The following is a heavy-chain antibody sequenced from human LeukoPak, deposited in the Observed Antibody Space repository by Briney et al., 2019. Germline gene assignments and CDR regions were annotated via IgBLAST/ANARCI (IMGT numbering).Heavy chain of an antibody. D-gene: IGHD2-15*01. CDR3: ARMRGGGIGYSNYMDV. V-gene: IGHV4-34*01. CDR2: IDHSGGT. CDR1: GGSFSDYF. Sequence: SETLSLTCAVFGGSFSDYFWSWIRQPPGKGLEWIGEIDHSGGTNYNPSVKSRVTISVDTSKKQFSLKVTSVTAADAAVYYCARMRGGGIGYSNYMDVWGKGTTVIVSS. J-gene: IGHJ6*03.